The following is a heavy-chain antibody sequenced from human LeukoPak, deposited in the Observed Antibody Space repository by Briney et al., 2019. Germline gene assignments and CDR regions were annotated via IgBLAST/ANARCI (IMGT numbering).Heavy chain of an antibody. Sequence: GGSLRLSCAASGFTFSSSWMHWVRQAPGKGLIWVSRVNGDGAGTIYADSVKGRFTISRDNAKNTLYLQMNSLRAEDTAVYYCARYADGIFYWGQGTLVTVSS. CDR2: VNGDGAGT. CDR1: GFTFSSSW. D-gene: IGHD1-14*01. CDR3: ARYADGIFY. V-gene: IGHV3-74*01. J-gene: IGHJ4*02.